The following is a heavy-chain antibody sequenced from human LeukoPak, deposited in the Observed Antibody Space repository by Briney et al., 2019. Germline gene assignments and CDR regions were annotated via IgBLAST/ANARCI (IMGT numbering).Heavy chain of an antibody. V-gene: IGHV7-4-1*02. CDR1: GYTFTNNA. J-gene: IGHJ4*02. CDR3: ARDPAIAAAGKLDY. D-gene: IGHD6-13*01. Sequence: ASVKVSCKASGYTFTNNAMNWVRQAPGQGLEWMGWINTYTGNPTYAQGFTGRFVLSLDTSVSTAYLQINSLKAEDTAVYYCARDPAIAAAGKLDYWGQGTLVTVSS. CDR2: INTYTGNP.